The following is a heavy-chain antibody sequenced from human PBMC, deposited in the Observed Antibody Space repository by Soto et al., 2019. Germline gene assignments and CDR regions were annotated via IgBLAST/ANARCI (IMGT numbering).Heavy chain of an antibody. CDR1: GFTFSAYN. CDR3: ASHYGAHGWFDP. V-gene: IGHV3-21*06. J-gene: IGHJ5*02. CDR2: ITSSSSSI. D-gene: IGHD4-17*01. Sequence: PGGSLRLSCAASGFTFSAYNMNWVRQPPGKGLEWVSSITSSSSSIYYADSLKGRFTISRDNAKNSLYLQMNSLRAEDTAVYYCASHYGAHGWFDPSGQGTLVTVSS.